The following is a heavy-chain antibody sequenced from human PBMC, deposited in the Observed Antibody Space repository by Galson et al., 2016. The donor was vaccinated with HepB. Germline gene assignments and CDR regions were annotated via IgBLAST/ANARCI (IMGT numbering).Heavy chain of an antibody. V-gene: IGHV3-9*01. Sequence: SLRLSCAASGFTFDDYGMHWVRQGPGKGLEWVSGISWKSGNIGYADSVKGRFTISRDNAKKSMYLQMNSLRGEDTALYYWARDNSYYGMDVWGQGTTVIVSS. CDR2: ISWKSGNI. CDR1: GFTFDDYG. CDR3: ARDNSYYGMDV. J-gene: IGHJ6*02.